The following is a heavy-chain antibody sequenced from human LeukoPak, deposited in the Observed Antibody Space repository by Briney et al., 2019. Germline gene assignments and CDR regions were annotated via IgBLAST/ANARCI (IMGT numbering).Heavy chain of an antibody. D-gene: IGHD6-19*01. CDR3: ARDFSSVAGTMGWFDP. Sequence: GGSLRLSCAASGFTFSDYYMSWIRQAPGKGLDWVAYISSSGSTIYYADSVKGRFTISRDNAKNSLYLQMNSLRAEDTAVYYCARDFSSVAGTMGWFDPWGQGTLVTVSS. CDR2: ISSSGSTI. CDR1: GFTFSDYY. J-gene: IGHJ5*02. V-gene: IGHV3-11*01.